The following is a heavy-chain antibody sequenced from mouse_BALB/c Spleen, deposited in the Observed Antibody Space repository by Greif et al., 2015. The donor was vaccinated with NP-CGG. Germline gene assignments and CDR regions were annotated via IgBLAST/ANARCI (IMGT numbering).Heavy chain of an antibody. J-gene: IGHJ1*01. V-gene: IGHV14-3*02. Sequence: EVQLQQSGAELVKPGASVKLSCTASGFNIKDTYMQWVKQWPEQGLEWIGRIDXANGNTKCDPKFQGKATITADTSSNAAYLQLSSLTSEDTAVYYCARGDWYFDVWGAGTTVTVSS. CDR2: IDXANGNT. CDR1: GFNIKDTY. CDR3: ARGDWYFDV.